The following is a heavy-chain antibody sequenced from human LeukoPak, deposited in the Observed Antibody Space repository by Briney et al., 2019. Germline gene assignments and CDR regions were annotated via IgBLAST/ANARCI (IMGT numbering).Heavy chain of an antibody. Sequence: GESLRVSCKGSGYSFTSYWISWVRAMPGKGLEWMGRIDPSDSYTNYSPSFQGHVTISADKSISSAYLQWSSLKASDTAMYYCARARGWYGGVDYWGQGTLVTVSS. CDR2: IDPSDSYT. CDR3: ARARGWYGGVDY. D-gene: IGHD6-19*01. V-gene: IGHV5-10-1*01. CDR1: GYSFTSYW. J-gene: IGHJ4*02.